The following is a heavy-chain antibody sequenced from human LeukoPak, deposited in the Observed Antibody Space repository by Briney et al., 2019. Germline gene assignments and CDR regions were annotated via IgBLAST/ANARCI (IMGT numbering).Heavy chain of an antibody. J-gene: IGHJ4*02. Sequence: APVKVSCKASGYTFTSYGISWVRQAPGQGLEWMGWISAYNGNTNYAQKLQGRVTMTTDTSTSTAYMELRSLRSDDTAVYYCARDQRHTYYYDSSGYSLGDYWGQGTLVTVSS. CDR3: ARDQRHTYYYDSSGYSLGDY. D-gene: IGHD3-22*01. CDR2: ISAYNGNT. V-gene: IGHV1-18*01. CDR1: GYTFTSYG.